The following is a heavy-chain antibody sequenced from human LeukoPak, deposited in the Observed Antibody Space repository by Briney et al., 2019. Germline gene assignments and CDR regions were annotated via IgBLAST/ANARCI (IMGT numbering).Heavy chain of an antibody. CDR3: ARFVGSSWLGFGI. CDR1: GGSISSYY. V-gene: IGHV4-59*01. J-gene: IGHJ3*02. Sequence: SETLSLTCTVSGGSISSYYWSWIRQLPGKGLEWIGLIHYTGTTNYNPSLKSRVTISGDTSKKQFSLKLTSVTAADTAVYYCARFVGSSWLGFGIWGQGSMVTVSS. D-gene: IGHD6-13*01. CDR2: IHYTGTT.